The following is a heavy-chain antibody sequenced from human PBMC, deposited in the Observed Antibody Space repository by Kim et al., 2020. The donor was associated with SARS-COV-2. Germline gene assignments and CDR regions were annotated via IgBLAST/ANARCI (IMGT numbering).Heavy chain of an antibody. CDR3: AKSVGSSGRLNWFGP. Sequence: GGSLRLSCAASGFTFSSYAMSWVRQAPGKGLEWVSAISGSGGSTYYADSVKGRFTISRDNSKNTLYLQMNSLRAEDTAVYYCAKSVGSSGRLNWFGPWGQGTLVTVSS. V-gene: IGHV3-23*01. CDR1: GFTFSSYA. D-gene: IGHD6-19*01. J-gene: IGHJ5*02. CDR2: ISGSGGST.